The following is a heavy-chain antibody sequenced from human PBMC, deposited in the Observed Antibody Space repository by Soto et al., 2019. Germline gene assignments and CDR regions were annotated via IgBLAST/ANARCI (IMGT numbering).Heavy chain of an antibody. CDR3: AKSRSYINGPDY. V-gene: IGHV3-9*01. Sequence: SLRLSCAASGFRFEYYAMHWVRQAPGKGLQWVSGISWNDGRIDYADSVKGRFTISRDNAKKSLYLQMNSLRIEDTAFYYCAKSRSYINGPDYWGQGTLVTVSS. CDR1: GFRFEYYA. D-gene: IGHD2-8*01. J-gene: IGHJ4*02. CDR2: ISWNDGRI.